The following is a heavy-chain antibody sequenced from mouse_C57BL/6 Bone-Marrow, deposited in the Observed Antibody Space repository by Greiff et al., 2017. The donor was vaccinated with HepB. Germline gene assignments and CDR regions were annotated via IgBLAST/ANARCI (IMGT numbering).Heavy chain of an antibody. CDR2: IWSGGST. CDR3: ARKNSPFAY. Sequence: VKLMESGPGLVQPSQSLSITCTVSGFSLTSYGVHWVRQSPGKGLEWLGVIWSGGSTDYNAAFISRLSISKDNSKSQVFFKMNSLQADDTARYYCARKNSPFAYWGQGTLVTVSA. V-gene: IGHV2-2*01. CDR1: GFSLTSYG. J-gene: IGHJ3*01.